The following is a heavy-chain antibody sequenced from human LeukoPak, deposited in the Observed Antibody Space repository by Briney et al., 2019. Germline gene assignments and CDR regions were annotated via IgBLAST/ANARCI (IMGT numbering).Heavy chain of an antibody. CDR1: GGSFSGSY. V-gene: IGHV4-34*01. Sequence: PSETLSLTCAVYGGSFSGSYWSWIRQPPGKGLEWIGEINHSGSTNYNPSLKSRVTISVDTSKNQFSLKLSSVTAADTAVYYCARGNGYGFLNWFDPWGQGTLVTVSS. CDR3: ARGNGYGFLNWFDP. D-gene: IGHD5-18*01. CDR2: INHSGST. J-gene: IGHJ5*02.